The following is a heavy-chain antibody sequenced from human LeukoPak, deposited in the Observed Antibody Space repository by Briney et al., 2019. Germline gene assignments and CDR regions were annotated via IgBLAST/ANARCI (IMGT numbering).Heavy chain of an antibody. CDR3: GKDKVGGGGYNDY. Sequence: GGSLRLSCAASGFTFSSYAMHWVRQAPGKGLEWVAVISYDGSNKYYADSVEGRFTISRDNSKNTLYLQMNSLTAEDTAVYYCGKDKVGGGGYNDYWGQGILVTVSS. CDR2: ISYDGSNK. J-gene: IGHJ4*02. D-gene: IGHD1-14*01. V-gene: IGHV3-30*04. CDR1: GFTFSSYA.